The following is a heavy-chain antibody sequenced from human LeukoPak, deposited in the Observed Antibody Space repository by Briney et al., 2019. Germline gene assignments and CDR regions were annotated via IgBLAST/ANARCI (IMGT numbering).Heavy chain of an antibody. CDR3: ARLRWDAFDI. D-gene: IGHD4-23*01. V-gene: IGHV4-59*01. CDR1: GGSISSYY. J-gene: IGHJ3*02. Sequence: SETLSLTCTVSGGSISSYYWSWIRQPPGKGLEWLGYIYYSGSTNCNPSLKSRVTISVDTSKNQFSLKLSSVTAADTAVYYCARLRWDAFDIWGQGTMVTVSS. CDR2: IYYSGST.